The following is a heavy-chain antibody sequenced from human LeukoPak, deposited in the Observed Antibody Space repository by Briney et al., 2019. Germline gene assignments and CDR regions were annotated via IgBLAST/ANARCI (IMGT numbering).Heavy chain of an antibody. CDR2: IIPILGIA. J-gene: IGHJ3*02. CDR1: GGTLSSYA. Sequence: EASVKVSCKASGGTLSSYAISWVRQAPGQGLEWMGRIIPILGIANYAQKFQGRVTITADKSTSTAYMELSSLRSEDTAIYYCGRRSQCNRITCSGGGAFDIWGQGTMVTVSS. D-gene: IGHD2/OR15-2a*01. V-gene: IGHV1-69*04. CDR3: GRRSQCNRITCSGGGAFDI.